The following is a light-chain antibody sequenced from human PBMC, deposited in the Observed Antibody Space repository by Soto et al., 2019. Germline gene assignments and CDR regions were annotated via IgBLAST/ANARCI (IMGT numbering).Light chain of an antibody. CDR2: AAS. CDR3: QQYNNWSGLT. Sequence: AIRMTQSPSSLSASTGDRVTITCRASQGISSYLAWYQQKPGKAPKLLIYAASTLQSGVPSRFSGSGSGTEFTLTISSLQPDDFATYYCQQYNNWSGLTFGGGTKVDIK. V-gene: IGKV1-8*01. CDR1: QGISSY. J-gene: IGKJ4*01.